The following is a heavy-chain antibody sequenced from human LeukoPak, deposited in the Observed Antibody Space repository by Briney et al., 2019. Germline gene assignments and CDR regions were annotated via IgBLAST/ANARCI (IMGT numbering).Heavy chain of an antibody. V-gene: IGHV4-4*07. Sequence: SETLSLTCTVSGGYISRYYWSWIRQPAGKGLDWIGRIYTSGSTNLNPSLKSRVTMSVDTSKNQFSLKLSSVTAADTAVYYCARGKYCSGGSCYGGDAFEIWGQGTMVTVSS. D-gene: IGHD2-15*01. CDR1: GGYISRYY. J-gene: IGHJ3*02. CDR2: IYTSGST. CDR3: ARGKYCSGGSCYGGDAFEI.